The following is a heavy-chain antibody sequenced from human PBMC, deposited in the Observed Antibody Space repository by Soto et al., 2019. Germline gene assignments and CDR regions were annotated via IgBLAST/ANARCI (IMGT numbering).Heavy chain of an antibody. Sequence: QVQLVESGGGVVEPGRSLRLSCAASGFTFSSYGMHWVRQAPGKGLEWVAVISYDGSNKYYADSVKGRFTISRDNSKNTLYLQINSLRAEDTAVCYCAKMKYGSGGGVDPWGQGTLVTVSS. J-gene: IGHJ5*02. CDR2: ISYDGSNK. D-gene: IGHD3-10*01. CDR1: GFTFSSYG. CDR3: AKMKYGSGGGVDP. V-gene: IGHV3-30*18.